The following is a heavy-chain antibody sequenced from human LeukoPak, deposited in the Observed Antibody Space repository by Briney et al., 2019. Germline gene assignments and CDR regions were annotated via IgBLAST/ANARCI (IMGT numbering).Heavy chain of an antibody. CDR3: ARGGFESWFDP. CDR1: GYSISSGYY. J-gene: IGHJ5*02. V-gene: IGHV4-38-2*02. Sequence: SETLSLTCTVSGYSISSGYYWGWIRQPPGKGLEWIGSIYHSGSTYYNPSLKSRVTISVDTSKNQFSLKLSSVTAADTAVYYCARGGFESWFDPWGQGTLVTVSS. CDR2: IYHSGST. D-gene: IGHD3-9*01.